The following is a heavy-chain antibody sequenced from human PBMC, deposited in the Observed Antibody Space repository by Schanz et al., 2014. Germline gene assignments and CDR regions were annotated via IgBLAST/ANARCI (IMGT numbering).Heavy chain of an antibody. CDR1: GFRFDAYA. CDR3: ERDTAQSCIRSSDYGDFQH. V-gene: IGHV3-9*01. CDR2: MRWNAGSI. D-gene: IGHD2-2*01. J-gene: IGHJ1*01. Sequence: VQLVESGGGVVQPGGSLRLSCLASGFRFDAYAMHWVRQAPGKGLEWVAGMRWNAGSICYRDSVKCQFTISRDSAKNSLYLQMNSLRAQETSLCDYERDTAQSCIRSSDYGDFQHWGQGALVTVSS.